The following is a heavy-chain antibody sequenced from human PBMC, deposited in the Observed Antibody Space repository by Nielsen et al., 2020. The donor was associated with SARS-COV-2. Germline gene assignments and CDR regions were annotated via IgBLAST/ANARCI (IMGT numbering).Heavy chain of an antibody. Sequence: SETLSLTCAVYGGSFSGYYWSWIRQPPGKGLEWIGEINHSGSTNYNPSLKSRVTISVDTSKNQFSLKLSSVTAADTAVYYCAGVVPAALQGWFDPWGQGTLVTVSS. D-gene: IGHD2-2*02. CDR1: GGSFSGYY. CDR2: INHSGST. J-gene: IGHJ5*02. CDR3: AGVVPAALQGWFDP. V-gene: IGHV4-34*01.